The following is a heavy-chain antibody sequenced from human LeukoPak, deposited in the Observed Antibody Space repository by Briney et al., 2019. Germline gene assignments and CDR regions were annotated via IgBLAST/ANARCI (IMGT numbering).Heavy chain of an antibody. CDR1: GGSISSYY. D-gene: IGHD3-10*01. V-gene: IGHV4-59*08. Sequence: SETLSLTCTVSGGSISSYYWSWIRQPPGKGLEWIGYIYNSGSTNYNPSLKSRVTISVDTSKNQFSLKLSSVTAADTAVYYCATTRREDGSGSFDYWGQGTLVTVSS. CDR2: IYNSGST. J-gene: IGHJ4*02. CDR3: ATTRREDGSGSFDY.